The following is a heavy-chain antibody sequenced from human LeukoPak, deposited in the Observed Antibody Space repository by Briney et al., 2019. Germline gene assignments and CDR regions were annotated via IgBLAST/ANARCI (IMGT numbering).Heavy chain of an antibody. Sequence: SETLSLTCAVYGGSFSGYYWSWIRQPPGKGLEWIGEINHSGSTNYNPSLKSRVTISVDTSKNQFSLKLSSVTAAATAVYYCARGSSNYDILTGYTPIARYFQHWGQGTLVTVSS. CDR1: GGSFSGYY. V-gene: IGHV4-34*01. CDR3: ARGSSNYDILTGYTPIARYFQH. D-gene: IGHD3-9*01. CDR2: INHSGST. J-gene: IGHJ1*01.